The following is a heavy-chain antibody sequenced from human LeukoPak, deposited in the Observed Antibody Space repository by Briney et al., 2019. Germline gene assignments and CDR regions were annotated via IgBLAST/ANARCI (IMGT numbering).Heavy chain of an antibody. CDR1: GGSMSSYY. D-gene: IGHD3-10*01. CDR3: AREANYYGSGSYFEGTFDY. J-gene: IGHJ4*02. Sequence: SETLSLTCTVSGGSMSSYYWSWIRQPAGKGLEWIGRIYTSGSTNYNPSLKSRVTISVDTSKNEFSLKLTSVTAADTAVYYCAREANYYGSGSYFEGTFDYWGQGSLVTVSS. V-gene: IGHV4-4*07. CDR2: IYTSGST.